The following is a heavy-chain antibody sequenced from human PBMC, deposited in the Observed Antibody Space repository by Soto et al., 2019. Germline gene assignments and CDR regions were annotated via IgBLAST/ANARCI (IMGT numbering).Heavy chain of an antibody. D-gene: IGHD1-26*01. CDR3: ARDGYSGRSDGFDI. V-gene: IGHV3-30-3*01. J-gene: IGHJ3*02. CDR2: ISYDGNSE. CDR1: GFSFGAYT. Sequence: QVQLVESGGGVVQPGMSLRLSCAASGFSFGAYTMHWVRQPPGKGLEWVAAISYDGNSEEYTVPVKGRFTASRDNFKNTVSLQMNGLKSEDTAVYYCARDGYSGRSDGFDIWGQGTMVTVSS.